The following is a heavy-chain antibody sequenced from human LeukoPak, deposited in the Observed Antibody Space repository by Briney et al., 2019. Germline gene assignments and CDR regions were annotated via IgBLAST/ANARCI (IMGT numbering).Heavy chain of an antibody. V-gene: IGHV4-34*01. Sequence: KPSETLSLTCAVYNGFDSYYMTIVRQPPGKGLEWVGEITHRGSGNYNPSLKGRATISINVSQRQFSLSLRSVTAADTATYYCGVYGGDWRFDFWGQGTPITVSS. J-gene: IGHJ4*02. D-gene: IGHD2-21*02. CDR3: GVYGGDWRFDF. CDR1: NGFDSYY. CDR2: ITHRGSG.